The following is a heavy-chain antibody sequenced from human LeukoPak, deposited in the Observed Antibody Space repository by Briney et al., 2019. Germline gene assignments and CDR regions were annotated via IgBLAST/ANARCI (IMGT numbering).Heavy chain of an antibody. J-gene: IGHJ4*02. V-gene: IGHV3-30*14. D-gene: IGHD3-9*01. Sequence: GGSLRLSCAASGFTFSSYAMHWVRQAPGKGLEWVAVISYDGSNKYYADSVKGRFTISRESSKNTLWLQMNSLRVEDTAVYYCARLHYDVLTGPFDYWGQGTLVTVSS. CDR2: ISYDGSNK. CDR1: GFTFSSYA. CDR3: ARLHYDVLTGPFDY.